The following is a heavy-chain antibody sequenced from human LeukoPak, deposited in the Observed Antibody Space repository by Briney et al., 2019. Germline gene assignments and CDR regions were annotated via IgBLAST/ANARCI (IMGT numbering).Heavy chain of an antibody. Sequence: GGSLRLSCAASGFTFSDYYMSWLRQAPGKGLERVAYIFDSGRTVYYADSVKGRFTISRDNAKNSVYLQMNNLRAEDTAVYYCARDRLGDYDHSGYYDKWGQGTLVTVSS. CDR2: IFDSGRTV. J-gene: IGHJ4*02. D-gene: IGHD3-22*01. CDR3: ARDRLGDYDHSGYYDK. V-gene: IGHV3-11*01. CDR1: GFTFSDYY.